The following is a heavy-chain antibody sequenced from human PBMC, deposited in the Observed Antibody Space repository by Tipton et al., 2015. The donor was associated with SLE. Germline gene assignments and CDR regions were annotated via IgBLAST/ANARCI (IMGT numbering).Heavy chain of an antibody. V-gene: IGHV4-39*07. CDR1: GGSISDSTVY. J-gene: IGHJ6*02. CDR3: ARRGSYSGYYYYGMDV. D-gene: IGHD1-26*01. CDR2: MYYGGDT. Sequence: TLSLTCTVSGGSISDSTVYWAWIRQPPGKGLEWIGSMYYGGDTYHNPSLKSRVTMSVDTSKNHFSLNLSSVTAADTAVYYCARRGSYSGYYYYGMDVWGQGATVTVSS.